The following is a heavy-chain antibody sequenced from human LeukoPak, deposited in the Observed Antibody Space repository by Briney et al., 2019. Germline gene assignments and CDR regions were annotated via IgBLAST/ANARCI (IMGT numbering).Heavy chain of an antibody. CDR2: IHSGGST. CDR3: ARGYYSMEV. J-gene: IGHJ6*02. Sequence: GSLRLSCAGSGFTVSSNYMSWVRQAPGKALDWVSVIHSGGSTYYADSVNGRFTISRDNSKITLYLQMNRLRVEDTAVYRCARGYYSMEVWGQGATVTVSS. CDR1: GFTVSSNY. V-gene: IGHV3-66*01.